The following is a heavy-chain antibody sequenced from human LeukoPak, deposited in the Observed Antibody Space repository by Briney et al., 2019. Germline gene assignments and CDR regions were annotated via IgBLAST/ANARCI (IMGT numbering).Heavy chain of an antibody. CDR1: GFTFSSYS. Sequence: QAGGSLRLSCAASGFTFSSYSMNWVRQAPGKGLEWVSGISWNSGSIGYADSVKGRFTISRDNAKNSLYLQMNSLRAEDTALYYCAKSYYYDSSGQGDAFDIWGQGTMVTVSS. D-gene: IGHD3-22*01. J-gene: IGHJ3*02. V-gene: IGHV3-9*01. CDR2: ISWNSGSI. CDR3: AKSYYYDSSGQGDAFDI.